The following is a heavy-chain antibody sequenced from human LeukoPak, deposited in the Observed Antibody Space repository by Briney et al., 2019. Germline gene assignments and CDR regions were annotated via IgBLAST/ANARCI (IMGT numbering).Heavy chain of an antibody. J-gene: IGHJ3*01. D-gene: IGHD2-2*01. Sequence: GGSLRLSFAASGFIFSDHYIDWVRQAPGEGLEWVGRSRNKANSYTTEYAASVKGRFTISRDDSKNSLYLQMNSLKTEDTAVYYCAPGGDYCSSSSCPSWGQGTIVTVSS. CDR3: APGGDYCSSSSCPS. CDR1: GFIFSDHY. V-gene: IGHV3-72*01. CDR2: SRNKANSYTT.